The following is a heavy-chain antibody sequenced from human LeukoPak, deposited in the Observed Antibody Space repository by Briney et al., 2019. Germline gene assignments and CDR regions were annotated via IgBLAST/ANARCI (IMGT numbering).Heavy chain of an antibody. Sequence: SETLSLTCAVYGGSFSGYYWSWIRQPPGKGLEWIGEINHSGSTNYNPSLKSRVTISVDTSKNQFSLKLSSVTAADTAVYYCARGGLQWLAFDYWGQGTLVTVSS. J-gene: IGHJ4*02. CDR1: GGSFSGYY. CDR3: ARGGLQWLAFDY. V-gene: IGHV4-34*01. CDR2: INHSGST. D-gene: IGHD6-19*01.